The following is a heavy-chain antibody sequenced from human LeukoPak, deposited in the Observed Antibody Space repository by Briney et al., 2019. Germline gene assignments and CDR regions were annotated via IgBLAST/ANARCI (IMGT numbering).Heavy chain of an antibody. J-gene: IGHJ6*02. CDR1: GGTFSSYA. CDR3: ARGAVRFLGARYGMDV. D-gene: IGHD3-3*01. V-gene: IGHV1-69*05. Sequence: SVKVSCKASGGTFSSYAISWVRQAPGQGLEWMGGIIPIFGTANYAQKLQGRVTMTTDTSTSTAYMELRSLRSDDTAVYYCARGAVRFLGARYGMDVWGQGTTVTVSS. CDR2: IIPIFGTA.